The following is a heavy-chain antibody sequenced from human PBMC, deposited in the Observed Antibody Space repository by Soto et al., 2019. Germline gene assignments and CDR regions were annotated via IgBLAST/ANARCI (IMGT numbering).Heavy chain of an antibody. D-gene: IGHD4-17*01. CDR2: ISGSGGST. CDR3: AKDHHKNTVTTTLDV. J-gene: IGHJ6*04. CDR1: GFTFSSYA. Sequence: GGSLRLSCAASGFTFSSYAMSWVRQAPGKGLEWVSAISGSGGSTYYADSVKGRFTISRDNSKNTLYLQMNSLRAEDTAVYYCAKDHHKNTVTTTLDVWGKGTTVTVSS. V-gene: IGHV3-23*01.